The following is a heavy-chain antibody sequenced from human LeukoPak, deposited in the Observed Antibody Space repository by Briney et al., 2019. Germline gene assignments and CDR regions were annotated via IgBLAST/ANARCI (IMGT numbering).Heavy chain of an antibody. CDR1: GFTFSSYG. CDR2: IWYDGSNK. V-gene: IGHV3-33*01. D-gene: IGHD1-20*01. J-gene: IGHJ4*02. CDR3: ARGTNWSPLDFDH. Sequence: GGSLRLSCAASGFTFSSYGMHWVRQAPGKGLEWVAVIWYDGSNKYYADSVKGRFTISRDNSKNTLYLQMNSLRAEGTAVYYCARGTNWSPLDFDHWGQGTLVTVSS.